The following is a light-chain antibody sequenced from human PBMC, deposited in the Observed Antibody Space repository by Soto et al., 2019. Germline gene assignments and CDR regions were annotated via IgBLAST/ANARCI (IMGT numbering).Light chain of an antibody. J-gene: IGKJ1*01. CDR2: DAS. CDR1: QSISSW. V-gene: IGKV1-5*01. Sequence: DIQLTQSPSSLSRSVGARVTITCRASQSISSWLAWYQQKPGKAPKLLVYDASTLEGGVPSRFSGSGSATEFILTISSLQPDDFATYYCQQYKDDAWTFGQGTKVDIK. CDR3: QQYKDDAWT.